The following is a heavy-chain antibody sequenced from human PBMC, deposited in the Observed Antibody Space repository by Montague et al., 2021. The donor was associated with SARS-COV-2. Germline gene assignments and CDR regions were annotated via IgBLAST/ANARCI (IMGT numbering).Heavy chain of an antibody. D-gene: IGHD3-10*01. CDR3: ARLRDGVVPSPILGVGPYYSYYYMDV. CDR2: ISDIGST. Sequence: SETLSLTCAVYGGSFNGYYWNWIRQPPGKGLEWIGEISDIGSTTYNPSLESRLTTSVDRSKNRFSLRLTSVAAADTAVYYCARLRDGVVPSPILGVGPYYSYYYMDVWGRGTTVTVSS. V-gene: IGHV4-34*01. CDR1: GGSFNGYY. J-gene: IGHJ6*03.